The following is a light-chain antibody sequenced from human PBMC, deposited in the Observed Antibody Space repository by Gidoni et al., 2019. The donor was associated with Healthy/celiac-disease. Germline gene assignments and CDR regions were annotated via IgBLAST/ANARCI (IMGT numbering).Light chain of an antibody. CDR1: SSDVGSYNI. J-gene: IGLJ2*01. Sequence: QSALTQPASVSGSPGQSITISCTGTSSDVGSYNIVSCYQQHPGKAPKLMIYEGSKRPSGVSNRFSGSKSGNTASLTISGLQAEDEADYYCCSYAGSSTFVVFGGGTKLTVL. V-gene: IGLV2-23*03. CDR3: CSYAGSSTFVV. CDR2: EGS.